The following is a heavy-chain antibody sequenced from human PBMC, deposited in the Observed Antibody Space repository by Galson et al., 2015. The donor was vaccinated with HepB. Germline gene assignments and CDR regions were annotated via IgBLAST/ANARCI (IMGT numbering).Heavy chain of an antibody. V-gene: IGHV4-34*01. CDR2: INHDGST. CDR3: ARAVPAADPYYYYYMDV. Sequence: LSLTCAVYGGSLSGYFWGWIRQPPGKGLEWLGQINHDGSTNYIPSLKSRVTVSVDTSKKQFFLNLSSVTAADTAVYYCARAVPAADPYYYYYMDVWGKGTTVTVSS. D-gene: IGHD2-2*01. J-gene: IGHJ6*03. CDR1: GGSLSGYF.